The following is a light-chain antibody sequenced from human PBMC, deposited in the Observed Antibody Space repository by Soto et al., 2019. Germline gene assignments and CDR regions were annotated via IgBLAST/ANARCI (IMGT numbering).Light chain of an antibody. V-gene: IGKV1-17*01. CDR2: AAS. J-gene: IGKJ1*01. Sequence: DIQMTQSPSSLSASVGDRVTITCRASQSISSYLHWYQQKPGKAPKRLIYAASSLQSGVPSRFSGSGSGTEFTLTISSLQPEDFATYYCLQHNSYPQTFGQGTKVDIK. CDR1: QSISSY. CDR3: LQHNSYPQT.